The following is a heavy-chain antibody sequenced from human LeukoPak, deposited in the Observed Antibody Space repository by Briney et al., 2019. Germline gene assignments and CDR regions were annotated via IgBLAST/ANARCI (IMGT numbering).Heavy chain of an antibody. D-gene: IGHD6-19*01. CDR3: AKHQWHYYYYMGV. V-gene: IGHV4-39*01. Sequence: SETLSLTCTVSGGSICSSSYYWGWIRQPPGKGLEWIVSIYYSGDTYYNPSLKSRRVTISVDTSKNQFSLRLSSVTAADTAVYYCAKHQWHYYYYMGVWGKGSAVTVSS. CDR2: IYYSGDT. CDR1: GGSICSSSYY. J-gene: IGHJ6*03.